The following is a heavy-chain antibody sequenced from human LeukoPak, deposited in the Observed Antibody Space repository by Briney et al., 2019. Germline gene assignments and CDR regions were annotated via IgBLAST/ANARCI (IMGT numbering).Heavy chain of an antibody. V-gene: IGHV3-13*01. CDR3: AKGLLWFGELWYYFDY. D-gene: IGHD3-10*01. J-gene: IGHJ4*02. CDR1: GFTSSSYD. Sequence: GGSLRLSCAASGFTSSSYDMHWVRQATGKGLEWVSAIGTAGDTYYPGSVKGRFTISRDNSKNTLYLQMNSLRAEDTAVYYCAKGLLWFGELWYYFDYWGQGTLVTVSS. CDR2: IGTAGDT.